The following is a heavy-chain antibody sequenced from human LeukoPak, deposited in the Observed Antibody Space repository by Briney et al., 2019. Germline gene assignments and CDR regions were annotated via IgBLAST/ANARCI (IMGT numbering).Heavy chain of an antibody. D-gene: IGHD1-20*01. CDR2: IFPSGGEI. CDR3: AKSNWNSPGI. CDR1: GFTFSTFA. Sequence: HPGGSLRLSCAASGFTFSTFAMIWVRQPPGKGLEWVSSIFPSGGEIHYADSVKGRFTISRDNSKNTLYLQMNSLRAEDTSVYYCAKSNWNSPGIWGQGTMVTVSS. V-gene: IGHV3-23*01. J-gene: IGHJ3*02.